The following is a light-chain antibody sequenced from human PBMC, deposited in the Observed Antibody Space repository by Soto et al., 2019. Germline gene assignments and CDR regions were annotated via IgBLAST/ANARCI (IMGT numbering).Light chain of an antibody. CDR1: SSDVGAYNY. V-gene: IGLV2-14*01. CDR2: DVS. Sequence: QSALTQPASVSGSPGQSITISCTGTSSDVGAYNYVSWYQQHPGKAPKLMIYDVSNRPSGVSNRFSGSKSGNTASLTISGLQAEDEADYYCSSYTSSSTLTVFGGWTKVTVL. CDR3: SSYTSSSTLTV. J-gene: IGLJ2*01.